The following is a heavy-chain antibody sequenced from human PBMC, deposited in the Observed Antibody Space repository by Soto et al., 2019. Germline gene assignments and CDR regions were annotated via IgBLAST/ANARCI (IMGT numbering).Heavy chain of an antibody. V-gene: IGHV3-23*01. CDR1: VFTFSSYA. D-gene: IGHD3-22*01. CDR2: ISGSGGST. CDR3: AKFRLYYYDSSGYYPERYFDY. Sequence: GSLRLSCAASVFTFSSYAMSWVRQAPGKGLEWVSAISGSGGSTYYADSVKGRFTISRDNSKNTLYLQMNSLRAEDTAVYYCAKFRLYYYDSSGYYPERYFDYWGQGTLVTVSS. J-gene: IGHJ4*02.